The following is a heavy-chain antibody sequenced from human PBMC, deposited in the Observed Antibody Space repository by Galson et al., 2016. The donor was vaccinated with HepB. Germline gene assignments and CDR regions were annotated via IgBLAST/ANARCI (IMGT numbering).Heavy chain of an antibody. V-gene: IGHV4-30-2*01. D-gene: IGHD6-13*01. J-gene: IGHJ5*02. Sequence: TLSLTCAVSGGSISSGGSSWSWIRQPLGKGLEWIGYISHSGTTYYNLSLKSRVTILVDRSKNQFSLWLRSVTAADTAVYYCARGVGSSSWFRFDPWGQGALVTVSS. CDR3: ARGVGSSSWFRFDP. CDR2: ISHSGTT. CDR1: GGSISSGGSS.